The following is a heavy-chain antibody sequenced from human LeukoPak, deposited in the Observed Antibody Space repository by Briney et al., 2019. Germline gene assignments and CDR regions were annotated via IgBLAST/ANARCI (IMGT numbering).Heavy chain of an antibody. V-gene: IGHV3-21*04. J-gene: IGHJ4*02. Sequence: GGSLRLSCAASGFTFSSYSMNWVRQAPGKGLEWVLSISSSSSYIYYADSVKGRFTISRDNAKNSLYLQMNSLRAEDTAAYYCAKASTFGELNRPFDYWGQGTLVTVSS. CDR3: AKASTFGELNRPFDY. CDR2: ISSSSSYI. CDR1: GFTFSSYS. D-gene: IGHD3-10*01.